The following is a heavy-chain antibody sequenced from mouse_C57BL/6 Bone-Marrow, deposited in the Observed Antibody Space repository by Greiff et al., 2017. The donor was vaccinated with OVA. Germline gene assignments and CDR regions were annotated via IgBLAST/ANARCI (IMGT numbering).Heavy chain of an antibody. D-gene: IGHD1-1*01. CDR3: AVITTVVATRNYYAMDY. CDR1: GYTFTSYW. V-gene: IGHV1-50*01. Sequence: QVQLQQPGAELVKPGASVKLSCKASGYTFTSYWMQWVKQRPGQGLEWIGEIDPSDSYTNYNQKFQGKATLTVDTSSSTAYMQLSSLTSEDSAVYYCAVITTVVATRNYYAMDYWGQGTSVTVSS. CDR2: IDPSDSYT. J-gene: IGHJ4*01.